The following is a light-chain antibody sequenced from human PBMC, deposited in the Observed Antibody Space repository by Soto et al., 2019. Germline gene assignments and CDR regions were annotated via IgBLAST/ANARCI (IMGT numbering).Light chain of an antibody. Sequence: EIVMTQSPATLSVSPGERATLSCRASQSVSSNLAWYQQKPGQAPRLLIYGASTRATGIPARFSGSGSGTEFTLTISSLQSEDFAVDYCHQYNNWLTFGGGTKVEIK. CDR3: HQYNNWLT. V-gene: IGKV3-15*01. CDR1: QSVSSN. J-gene: IGKJ4*01. CDR2: GAS.